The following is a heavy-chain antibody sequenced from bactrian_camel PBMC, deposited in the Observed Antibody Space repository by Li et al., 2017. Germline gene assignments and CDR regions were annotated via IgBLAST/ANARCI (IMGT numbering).Heavy chain of an antibody. Sequence: QLVESGGGSVAAGGTLKLSCVASRYSYSFGCMGWFRQAPGKERVEVAILADDGSTRYADSVKGRFTISRDNDKNTVYLQMQSLKPEDTAVYYCAACWFSGDNYRYWGQGTQVTVS. D-gene: IGHD2*01. V-gene: IGHV3S53*01. CDR3: AACWFSGDNYRY. CDR2: LADDGST. CDR1: RYSYSFGC. J-gene: IGHJ4*01.